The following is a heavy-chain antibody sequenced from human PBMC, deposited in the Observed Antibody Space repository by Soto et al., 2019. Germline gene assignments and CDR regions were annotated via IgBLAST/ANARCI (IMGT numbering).Heavy chain of an antibody. Sequence: SGFTFTSYSMNWVRQAPGKGLEWISYISTTSSSIYYADSVKGRFTISRDNAKNSLFLQMNSLRDEDTAVYYCARKGVAFDYWGQGALVT. V-gene: IGHV3-48*02. J-gene: IGHJ4*02. CDR3: ARKGVAFDY. D-gene: IGHD3-3*01. CDR1: GFTFTSYS. CDR2: ISTTSSSI.